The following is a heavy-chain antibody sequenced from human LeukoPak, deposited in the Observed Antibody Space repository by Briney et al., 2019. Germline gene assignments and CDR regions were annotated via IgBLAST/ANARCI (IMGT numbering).Heavy chain of an antibody. J-gene: IGHJ6*03. Sequence: GASVKVSCKASGYTFTTYNINWVRQAPGQGLEWMGRISVYNGNTNYAQKLQGRVTMTRNTSISTAYMELSSLRSEDTAVYYCARDLVDTAMVTIYYYYYMDVWGKGTTVTVSS. CDR2: ISVYNGNT. V-gene: IGHV1-18*01. CDR1: GYTFTTYN. D-gene: IGHD5-18*01. CDR3: ARDLVDTAMVTIYYYYYMDV.